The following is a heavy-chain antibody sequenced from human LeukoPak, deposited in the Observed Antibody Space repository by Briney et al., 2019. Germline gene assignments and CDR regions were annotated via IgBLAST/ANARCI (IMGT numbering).Heavy chain of an antibody. CDR2: INHSGST. J-gene: IGHJ6*02. V-gene: IGHV4-34*01. D-gene: IGHD2-2*02. Sequence: PSETLSLTCAVYGGSFSGYYWSWIRQPPGKGLEWIGEINHSGSTNYNPSLKSRVTISVDTSKNQFSLKLSSVTAADTAVYYCARGGLIVVVPAAIGHYYYGMDVWGQGTTVTVSS. CDR3: ARGGLIVVVPAAIGHYYYGMDV. CDR1: GGSFSGYY.